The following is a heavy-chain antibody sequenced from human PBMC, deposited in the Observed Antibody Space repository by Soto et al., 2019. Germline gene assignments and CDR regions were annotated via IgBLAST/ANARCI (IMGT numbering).Heavy chain of an antibody. CDR3: ARGRALYTYYDFWSGPIDY. Sequence: SETLSLTCTVSGGSISSGGYYWSWIRQHPGKGLEWIGYIYYSGSTYYNPSLKSRVTISVDTSKNQFSLKLSSVTAADTAVYYCARGRALYTYYDFWSGPIDYWGQGTLVTVSS. CDR2: IYYSGST. J-gene: IGHJ4*02. V-gene: IGHV4-31*03. CDR1: GGSISSGGYY. D-gene: IGHD3-3*01.